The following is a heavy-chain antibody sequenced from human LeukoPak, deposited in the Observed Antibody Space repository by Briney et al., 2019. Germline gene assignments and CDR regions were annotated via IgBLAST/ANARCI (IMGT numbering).Heavy chain of an antibody. CDR2: TYYRSKWHN. Sequence: SQTLSLTCAISGDSVSSNSAAWNWIRRSPSRGLEWLGRTYYRSKWHNNYALSVKSRITINPDTSKNQFSLQLNSVTPEDTAVYYRARTRGYFDYWGQGTLVTVSS. D-gene: IGHD3-10*01. J-gene: IGHJ4*02. CDR1: GDSVSSNSAA. V-gene: IGHV6-1*01. CDR3: ARTRGYFDY.